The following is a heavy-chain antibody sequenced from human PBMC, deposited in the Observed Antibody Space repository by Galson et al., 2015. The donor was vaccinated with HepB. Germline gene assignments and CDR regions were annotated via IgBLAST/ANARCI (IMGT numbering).Heavy chain of an antibody. J-gene: IGHJ6*02. V-gene: IGHV3-43*01. CDR3: SRRYCSGGSCQYYYYYGMDV. CDR2: ISWDGGST. CDR1: GFTFDDYT. Sequence: SLRLSCAASGFTFDDYTMHWVRQAPGKGLEWVSLISWDGGSTYYADSVKGRFTISRDNSKNSLYLQMNSLRTEDTALYYCSRRYCSGGSCQYYYYYGMDVWGQGTTVTVSS. D-gene: IGHD2-15*01.